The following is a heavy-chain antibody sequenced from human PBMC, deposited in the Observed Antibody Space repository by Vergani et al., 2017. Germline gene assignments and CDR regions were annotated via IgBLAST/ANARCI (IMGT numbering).Heavy chain of an antibody. CDR2: IYTSGST. D-gene: IGHD3-22*01. CDR1: GGPISSCSYY. Sequence: QVQLQESGPGLVKPSQTLSLTCTVSGGPISSCSYYWSWLRQPAGKGLEWIGRIYTSGSTNYNPSLKSRVTMSVDTSKNQFSLKLSSVTAADTAVYYCAGGFYDSSGYYSDRWGQGTLVTVSS. V-gene: IGHV4-61*02. J-gene: IGHJ4*02. CDR3: AGGFYDSSGYYSDR.